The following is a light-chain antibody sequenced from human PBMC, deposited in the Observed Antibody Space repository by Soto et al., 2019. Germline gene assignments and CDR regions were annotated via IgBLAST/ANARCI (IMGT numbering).Light chain of an antibody. CDR3: QSYDSSLSGSV. V-gene: IGLV1-40*01. CDR1: SSNIGAGYD. J-gene: IGLJ2*01. CDR2: RNS. Sequence: QSVLTQPPSVSGAPGQRVTISCTGSSSNIGAGYDVHWYQQLPGTAPKLLIYRNSNRPSGVPDRFSGSKSGTSGSLAITGLQAEHEADYYCQSYDSSLSGSVFGGGTKLTVL.